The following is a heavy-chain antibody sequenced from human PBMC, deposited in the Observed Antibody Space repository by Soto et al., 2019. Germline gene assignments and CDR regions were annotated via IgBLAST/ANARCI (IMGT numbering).Heavy chain of an antibody. CDR1: GFTFSNYD. J-gene: IGHJ4*02. V-gene: IGHV3-30*18. Sequence: GGSLRLSCAASGFTFSNYDIHWVRQAPGNGLEWVAVISYDGSNKYYADSVKGRFTISRDNSKNTLYLQMNSLRAEDTAVYYCAKDPPSSITMVRGVKSTSYFDYWGQGTLVTVSS. CDR2: ISYDGSNK. D-gene: IGHD3-10*01. CDR3: AKDPPSSITMVRGVKSTSYFDY.